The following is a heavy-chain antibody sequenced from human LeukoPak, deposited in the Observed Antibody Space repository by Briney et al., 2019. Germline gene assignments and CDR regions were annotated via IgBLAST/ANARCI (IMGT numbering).Heavy chain of an antibody. Sequence: PGGSLRLSCAASGFTFSSYAMSWVRQAPGKGLEWVSAISGSGGSTYYADSVKGRFTISRDNSKNTLYLQMNSLRAEDTAVYYCAKGMVFGELFGSVDYWGQGTLVTVSS. CDR3: AKGMVFGELFGSVDY. CDR1: GFTFSSYA. CDR2: ISGSGGST. J-gene: IGHJ4*02. D-gene: IGHD3-10*02. V-gene: IGHV3-23*01.